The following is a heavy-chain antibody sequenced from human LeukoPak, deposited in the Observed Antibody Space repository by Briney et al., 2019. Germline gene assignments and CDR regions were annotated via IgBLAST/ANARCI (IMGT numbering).Heavy chain of an antibody. CDR3: ARGGEYSSSWYGNLNY. V-gene: IGHV3-11*01. J-gene: IGHJ4*02. CDR2: ISSRGSTI. Sequence: GGSLRLSCAASGFTFSDYYMSWIRQAPGKGLEWVSYISSRGSTIYYADSVKGRFTISRDNAKNSLYLQMNSLRAEDTAVYYCARGGEYSSSWYGNLNYWGQGTLVTVSS. CDR1: GFTFSDYY. D-gene: IGHD6-13*01.